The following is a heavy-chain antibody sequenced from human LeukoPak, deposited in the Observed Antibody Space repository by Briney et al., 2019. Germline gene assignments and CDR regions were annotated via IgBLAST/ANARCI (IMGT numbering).Heavy chain of an antibody. CDR2: IRSDGSNK. V-gene: IGHV3-30*02. Sequence: GGSLRLSCAGSGFSFSSYGMHWVRQAPGKGLEWMAFIRSDGSNKYYADSVKGGFTISRENSKNTLYLQMNSLSREDTAVYYCARILDSAWGELGYWGQGTLVTVSS. J-gene: IGHJ4*02. CDR1: GFSFSSYG. D-gene: IGHD6-19*01. CDR3: ARILDSAWGELGY.